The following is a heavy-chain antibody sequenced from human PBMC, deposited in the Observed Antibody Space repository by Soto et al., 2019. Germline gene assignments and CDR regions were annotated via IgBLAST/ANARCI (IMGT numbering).Heavy chain of an antibody. CDR1: GYTFTSYD. CDR2: MNPNSGNT. Sequence: QVQLVQSGAEVKKPGASVKVSCKASGYTFTSYDINWVRQATGQGLEWMGWMNPNSGNTGYAQKFQGRVNMTXXTXIXXAYMELSSLRSEDTAVYYCARVRGYCSGGSCYPSYWGQGTLVTVSS. CDR3: ARVRGYCSGGSCYPSY. V-gene: IGHV1-8*01. J-gene: IGHJ4*02. D-gene: IGHD2-15*01.